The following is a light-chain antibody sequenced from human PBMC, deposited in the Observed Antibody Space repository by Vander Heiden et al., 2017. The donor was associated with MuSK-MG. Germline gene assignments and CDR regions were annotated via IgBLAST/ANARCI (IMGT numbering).Light chain of an antibody. CDR1: SSNIGAGYD. J-gene: IGLJ2*01. Sequence: QSVLTQPPSVSGAPGQRVTISCTGSSSNIGAGYDVHWYQQLPGTAPKLLIYGNSNRPSGVPDRFSGSKSGTSASLAITGLQAEDEADYYCQSYDSSRSGSVFGEGTKLTVL. CDR3: QSYDSSRSGSV. V-gene: IGLV1-40*01. CDR2: GNS.